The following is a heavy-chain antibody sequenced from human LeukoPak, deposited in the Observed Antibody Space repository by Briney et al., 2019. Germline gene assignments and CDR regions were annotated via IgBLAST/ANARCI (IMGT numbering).Heavy chain of an antibody. J-gene: IGHJ4*02. Sequence: SETLSLTCAVYGGSFSGYYWSWIRQPPGKGLEWIGEINHSGSTNYNPSLKSRVTISVDTSKNQLSLKLSSVTAADTAVYYCASNVPDTAMVFDYWGQGTLVTVSS. CDR1: GGSFSGYY. D-gene: IGHD5-18*01. V-gene: IGHV4-34*01. CDR3: ASNVPDTAMVFDY. CDR2: INHSGST.